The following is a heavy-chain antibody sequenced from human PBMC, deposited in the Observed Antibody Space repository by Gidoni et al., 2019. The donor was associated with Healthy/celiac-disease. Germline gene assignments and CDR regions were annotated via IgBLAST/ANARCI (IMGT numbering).Heavy chain of an antibody. CDR2: IRGSGGST. V-gene: IGHV3-23*01. D-gene: IGHD4-17*01. Sequence: EVQLLASGGGLVQPGGSLRLSCAASGFTFSSYARIWVRQAPGKGLEWVSGIRGSGGSTYYADSVKGRFTISRDNSKNTLYLQMNSLRAEDTAVYYCANGWLNEIYGDYGGYFDYWGQGTLVTVSS. CDR3: ANGWLNEIYGDYGGYFDY. CDR1: GFTFSSYA. J-gene: IGHJ4*02.